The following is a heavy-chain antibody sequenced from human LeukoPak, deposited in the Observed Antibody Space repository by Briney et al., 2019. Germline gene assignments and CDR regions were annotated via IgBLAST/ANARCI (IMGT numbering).Heavy chain of an antibody. D-gene: IGHD1-1*01. J-gene: IGHJ4*02. Sequence: GGSVRHFCCATGFTVCTIRMLEARQPPGKGLEWVSVIYNTGSTYNADSVKGRFTISRHNSKNTVYLQMNNLRAEDTAMYFCASVATTQTYILSNWGQGNLVTVSS. CDR3: ASVATTQTYILSN. CDR1: GFTVCTIR. V-gene: IGHV3-53*04. CDR2: IYNTGST.